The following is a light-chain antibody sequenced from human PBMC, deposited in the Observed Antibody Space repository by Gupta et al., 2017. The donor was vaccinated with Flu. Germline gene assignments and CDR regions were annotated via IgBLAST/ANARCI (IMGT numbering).Light chain of an antibody. Sequence: DIVLTQSPGTLSLSPGERATLSCRASQSVSSSYLAWYQQKPGQAPRLLIYGASSRATGIPDRFSGRGYGKDFTLTISRLEPEEFAVYYCQQYGSAHPAMSSFGQGTKMEIK. CDR2: GAS. CDR3: QQYGSAHPAMSS. V-gene: IGKV3-20*01. J-gene: IGKJ2*03. CDR1: QSVSSSY.